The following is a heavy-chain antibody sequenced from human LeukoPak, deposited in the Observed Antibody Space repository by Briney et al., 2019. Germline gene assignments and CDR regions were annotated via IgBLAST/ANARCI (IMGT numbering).Heavy chain of an antibody. V-gene: IGHV3-53*01. CDR2: IYSGGST. CDR3: AXXXXGDXGIDY. Sequence: GGSLRLSCAASGFTVSSNYMSWVRQAPGKGLEWVSVIYSGGSTNYADSVKGRFTISRDNSKNTLYLQMNSLKAQDTAVYYCAXXXXGDXGIDYWXQGTLVTVSS. D-gene: IGHD4-17*01. CDR1: GFTVSSNY. J-gene: IGHJ4*02.